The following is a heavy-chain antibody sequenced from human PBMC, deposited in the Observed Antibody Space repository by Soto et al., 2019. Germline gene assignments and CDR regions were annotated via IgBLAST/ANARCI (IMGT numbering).Heavy chain of an antibody. D-gene: IGHD6-13*01. CDR1: GGSISSYY. J-gene: IGHJ6*03. Sequence: SETLSLTCTVSGGSISSYYWSWIRQPPGKGLEWIGYIYYSGSTNYNPSLKSRVTISVDTSKNQFSLKLSSVTAADTAVYYCARAARVFQQQLVPLDYYYYYMDVWGKGTTVTVSS. V-gene: IGHV4-59*01. CDR2: IYYSGST. CDR3: ARAARVFQQQLVPLDYYYYYMDV.